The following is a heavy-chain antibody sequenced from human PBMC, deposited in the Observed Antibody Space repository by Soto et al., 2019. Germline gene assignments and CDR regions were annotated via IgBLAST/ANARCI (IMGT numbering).Heavy chain of an antibody. CDR3: ARGPDRAWSDFVRANWFDP. V-gene: IGHV3-7*01. Sequence: EVQLVESGGGLVQPGGSLRLSCAASGFTFSNYWMTWVRQAPGKGLEWLANIKEDGSEKYYVDSVKGRFTISRDNAKNSRYLQVNSLRAEDTAVYYCARGPDRAWSDFVRANWFDPWGQGTLVTVSS. CDR2: IKEDGSEK. D-gene: IGHD1-1*01. CDR1: GFTFSNYW. J-gene: IGHJ5*02.